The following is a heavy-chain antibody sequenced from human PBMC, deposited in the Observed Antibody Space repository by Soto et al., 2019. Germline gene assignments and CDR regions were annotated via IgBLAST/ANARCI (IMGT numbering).Heavy chain of an antibody. CDR2: IIPILGIA. CDR1: GGTFSSYT. V-gene: IGHV1-69*04. D-gene: IGHD2-2*01. Sequence: GASVKVSCKASGGTFSSYTISWVRQAPGQGLEWMGRIIPILGIANYAQKFQGRVTITADKSTSTAYMELSSLRSEDTAVYYCAREDCSDTNCYDYWGQGTLVTVSS. CDR3: AREDCSDTNCYDY. J-gene: IGHJ4*02.